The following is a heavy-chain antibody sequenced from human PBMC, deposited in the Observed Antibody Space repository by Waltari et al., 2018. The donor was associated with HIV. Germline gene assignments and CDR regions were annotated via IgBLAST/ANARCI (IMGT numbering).Heavy chain of an antibody. CDR1: GGSISSRSYY. J-gene: IGHJ4*02. CDR3: ARVLIRIAGADD. Sequence: LQLEESGPGRVKPSETLSLTGTVSGGSISSRSYYWGGIRQPPGKWLGWIGSIYYSGSTHSTTSLKSRVTISVHTSNSQFSLKLSSVTAADTAVYYCARVLIRIAGADDWGQGTLVTVSS. CDR2: IYYSGST. V-gene: IGHV4-39*07. D-gene: IGHD6-13*01.